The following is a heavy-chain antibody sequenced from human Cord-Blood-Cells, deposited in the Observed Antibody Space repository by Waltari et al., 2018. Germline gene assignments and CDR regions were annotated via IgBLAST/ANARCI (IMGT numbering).Heavy chain of an antibody. CDR3: ARGRNSGSYYYYYYMDV. Sequence: KPSETLSLTCAVYGGSFSGYYWSWIRQPPGKGLVWIGEINHSGSTNYNPSLKSRVTISVDTSKNQFSLKLSSVTAADTAVYYCARGRNSGSYYYYYYMDVWGKGTTVTVSS. D-gene: IGHD1-26*01. CDR2: INHSGST. CDR1: GGSFSGYY. V-gene: IGHV4-34*01. J-gene: IGHJ6*03.